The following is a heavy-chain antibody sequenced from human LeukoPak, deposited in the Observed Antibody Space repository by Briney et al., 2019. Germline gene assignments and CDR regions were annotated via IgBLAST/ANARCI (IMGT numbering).Heavy chain of an antibody. CDR3: ARRLTQYDCFDP. V-gene: IGHV6-1*01. D-gene: IGHD2-2*01. Sequence: SQTLSLTCAISGDSVSSNSVTWNWIRQSPSRGLEWLGRTYYRSTWYNDYAVSVRGRITVNPDTSRNRFSLHLNSVTPEDTAVYYCARRLTQYDCFDPWGQGILVTVSS. CDR1: GDSVSSNSVT. J-gene: IGHJ5*02. CDR2: TYYRSTWYN.